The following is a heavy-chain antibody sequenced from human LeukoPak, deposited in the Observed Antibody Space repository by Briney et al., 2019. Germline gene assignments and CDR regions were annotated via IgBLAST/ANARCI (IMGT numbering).Heavy chain of an antibody. D-gene: IGHD4-23*01. CDR1: GFTFSDYY. V-gene: IGHV3-11*04. Sequence: GGSLRLSCAASGFTFSDYYMSWIRQAPGKGLEWVSYISSSGSTKYYADSVKGRFTISRDNAKNSLYLQMNSLRAEDTAVYYCARGARKGDDYGGFFDYWGQGTLVTVPS. CDR2: ISSSGSTK. J-gene: IGHJ4*02. CDR3: ARGARKGDDYGGFFDY.